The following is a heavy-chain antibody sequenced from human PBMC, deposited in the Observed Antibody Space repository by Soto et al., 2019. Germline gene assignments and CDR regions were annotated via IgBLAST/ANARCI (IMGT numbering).Heavy chain of an antibody. Sequence: PSETLSLTCTVSGGSISSYYWSWIRQPPGKGLEWIGYIYYSGSTNYNPSLKSRVTISVDTSKNQFSLKLSSVTAADTAVYYCARDLDPTGNWFDPWGQGTLVTVSS. V-gene: IGHV4-59*01. J-gene: IGHJ5*02. D-gene: IGHD3-10*01. CDR2: IYYSGST. CDR1: GGSISSYY. CDR3: ARDLDPTGNWFDP.